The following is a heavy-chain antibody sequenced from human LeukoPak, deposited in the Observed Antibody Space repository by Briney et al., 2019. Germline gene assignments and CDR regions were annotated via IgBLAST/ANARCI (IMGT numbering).Heavy chain of an antibody. CDR2: MNPNSGNT. D-gene: IGHD5-12*01. V-gene: IGHV1-8*01. J-gene: IGHJ6*03. CDR3: ARGGDIVATILRGYYYMDV. CDR1: GYTFTSYD. Sequence: GASVKVSCKASGYTFTSYDINWVRQATGQGLEWMGWMNPNSGNTGYAQKFQGRVTMTRNTSISTAYMELSSLRSEDTAVYYCARGGDIVATILRGYYYMDVWGQGTLVTVSS.